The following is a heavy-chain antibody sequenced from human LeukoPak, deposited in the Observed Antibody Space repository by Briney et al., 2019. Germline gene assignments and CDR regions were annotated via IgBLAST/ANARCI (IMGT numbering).Heavy chain of an antibody. J-gene: IGHJ4*02. Sequence: PTETLSLTCTVSGGSISSSSYYWGWIRQPPGKGLEWIGSIYYSGSTYYNPSLKSRVTISVDTSKNQFSLKLSSVTAADTAVYYCAAHYGSRDYWGQGTLVTVSS. D-gene: IGHD3-10*01. CDR3: AAHYGSRDY. CDR1: GGSISSSSYY. V-gene: IGHV4-39*01. CDR2: IYYSGST.